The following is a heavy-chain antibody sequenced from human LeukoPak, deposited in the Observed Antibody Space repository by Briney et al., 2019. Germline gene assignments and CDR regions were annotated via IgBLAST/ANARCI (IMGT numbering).Heavy chain of an antibody. J-gene: IGHJ6*02. CDR2: INHSGST. CDR3: ARGVSYGGGMDV. D-gene: IGHD1-26*01. V-gene: IGHV4-34*01. Sequence: PSETLSLTCAVYGGSFSGYYWSWIRQPPGKGLEWSGEINHSGSTNYNPSLKSRVTISVDTSKNQFSLKLSSVTAADTAVYYCARGVSYGGGMDVWGQGTTVTVSS. CDR1: GGSFSGYY.